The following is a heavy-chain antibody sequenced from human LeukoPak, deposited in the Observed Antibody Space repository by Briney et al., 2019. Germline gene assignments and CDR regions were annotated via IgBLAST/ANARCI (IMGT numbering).Heavy chain of an antibody. CDR2: INHSGST. CDR3: ARERRTRIPRRAYYYYMDV. D-gene: IGHD1-7*01. V-gene: IGHV4-34*01. J-gene: IGHJ6*03. CDR1: GGSFSGYY. Sequence: SETLSLTCSVYGGSFSGYYWSWIRQPPGKGLEWIGEINHSGSTNYNPSLKSRVTISVDTSKNQFSLKLSSVTAADTAVYYCARERRTRIPRRAYYYYMDVWGKGTTVTVSS.